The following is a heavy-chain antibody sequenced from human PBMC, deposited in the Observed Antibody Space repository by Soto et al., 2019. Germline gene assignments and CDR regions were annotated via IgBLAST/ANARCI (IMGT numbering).Heavy chain of an antibody. V-gene: IGHV3-30-3*01. CDR1: GFTFSSYA. Sequence: QVQLVESGGGVVQPGRSLGLFCAASGFTFSSYAMHWVRQAPGKGLEWVAVISYDGSNKYYADSVEGRFTISRDNSKNTRELQMHSLRAEDTAMYYCARVPYSSDSAWWAEYWGQGTLVTVSS. J-gene: IGHJ4*02. CDR3: ARVPYSSDSAWWAEY. D-gene: IGHD6-19*01. CDR2: ISYDGSNK.